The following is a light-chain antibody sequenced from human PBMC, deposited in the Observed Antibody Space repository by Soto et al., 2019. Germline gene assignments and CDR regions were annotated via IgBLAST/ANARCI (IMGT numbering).Light chain of an antibody. CDR2: AAS. V-gene: IGKV1-12*01. Sequence: DIQMTQSPSSVSASVGDRVTITCRASQGISSWLVWYQQKPGKVPKLLIYAASRLQSGVPSRFSGSGSGTEFTLTISSLQPEDFATYYCQQANSFPITFGQGTRLEIK. J-gene: IGKJ5*01. CDR3: QQANSFPIT. CDR1: QGISSW.